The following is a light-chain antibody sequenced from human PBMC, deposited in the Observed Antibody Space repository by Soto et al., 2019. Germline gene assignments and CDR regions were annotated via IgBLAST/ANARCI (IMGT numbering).Light chain of an antibody. V-gene: IGKV1-5*03. CDR3: QQYHIYSGT. Sequence: DIQMTQSPSTLPASVGDRVTITCRASQSIGSWLAWYQQRPGKPPNLLIYKASTLASGVPSRFSGSGSGTEFTLTINSLQPDDFATYYCQQYHIYSGTFGQGTKVDIK. CDR1: QSIGSW. CDR2: KAS. J-gene: IGKJ1*01.